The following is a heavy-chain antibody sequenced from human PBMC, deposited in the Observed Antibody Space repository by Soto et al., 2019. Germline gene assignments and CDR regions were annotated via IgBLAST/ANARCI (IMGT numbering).Heavy chain of an antibody. CDR3: AKDLYDRLGMAFDI. CDR2: ISGSGGST. D-gene: IGHD3-22*01. J-gene: IGHJ3*02. Sequence: WGSLRVSCASSGFTFSSYAMGWVRQAPGKGLELVSAISGSGGSTYYADSVKGRFTISRDNSKNTLYLQMNSLRAEDTAVYYCAKDLYDRLGMAFDIWGQGTMVTVSS. V-gene: IGHV3-23*01. CDR1: GFTFSSYA.